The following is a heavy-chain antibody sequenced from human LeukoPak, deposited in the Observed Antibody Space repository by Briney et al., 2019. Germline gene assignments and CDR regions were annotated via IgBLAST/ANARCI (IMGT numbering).Heavy chain of an antibody. Sequence: SETLSLTWAVYGGSFSGYYWSWIRQPPGKGLEWIGEINHSGSTNYNPSLKSRVTISVDTSKNQFSLKLSSVTAADTAVYYCASLAAAGTMGDFDYWGQGTLVTVSS. CDR2: INHSGST. D-gene: IGHD6-13*01. J-gene: IGHJ4*02. CDR3: ASLAAAGTMGDFDY. V-gene: IGHV4-34*01. CDR1: GGSFSGYY.